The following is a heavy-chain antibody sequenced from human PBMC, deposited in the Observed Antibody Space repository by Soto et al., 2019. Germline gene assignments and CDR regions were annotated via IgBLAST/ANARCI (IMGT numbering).Heavy chain of an antibody. V-gene: IGHV3-7*03. Sequence: EVQLVESWGGLVQPGGSLRLSCAASGFTFSSYWMSWVRQAPGKGLEWVANIKQDGSEKYYVDSVKGRFTISRDNAKNSLYLQMNSLRAEDTAVYYCARDTDSGYGYYYYGMDVWGQGTTVTVSS. CDR1: GFTFSSYW. D-gene: IGHD5-12*01. CDR3: ARDTDSGYGYYYYGMDV. CDR2: IKQDGSEK. J-gene: IGHJ6*02.